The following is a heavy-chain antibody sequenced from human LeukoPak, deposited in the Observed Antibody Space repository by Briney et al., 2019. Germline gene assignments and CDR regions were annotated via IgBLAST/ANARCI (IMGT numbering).Heavy chain of an antibody. CDR1: GFTFSSYW. CDR2: INSDGSST. J-gene: IGHJ4*02. CDR3: ARENVEMATVTYYFDY. V-gene: IGHV3-74*01. D-gene: IGHD5-24*01. Sequence: GGSLRLSCAASGFTFSSYWMHWVRQAPGRGLVWVSRINSDGSSTSYADSVKGRFTISRDNAKNTLYLQMNSLRAEDTAVYYCARENVEMATVTYYFDYWGQGTLVTVSS.